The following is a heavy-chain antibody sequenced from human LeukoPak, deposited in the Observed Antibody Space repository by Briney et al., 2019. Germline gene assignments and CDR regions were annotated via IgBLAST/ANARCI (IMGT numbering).Heavy chain of an antibody. CDR3: AKDQSGGYDSVPYY. CDR2: ISGSGGST. V-gene: IGHV3-23*01. Sequence: PGGSLRLSCVGSGFTFSGRWMSWVRQAPGKGLEWVSAISGSGGSTYYADSVKGRFTISRDNSKNTLYLQMNSLRAEDTAVYYCAKDQSGGYDSVPYYWGQGTLVTVSS. CDR1: GFTFSGRW. J-gene: IGHJ4*02. D-gene: IGHD5-12*01.